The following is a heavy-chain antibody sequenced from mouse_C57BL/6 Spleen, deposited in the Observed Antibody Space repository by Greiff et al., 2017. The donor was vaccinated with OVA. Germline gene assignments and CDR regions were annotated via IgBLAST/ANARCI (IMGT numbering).Heavy chain of an antibody. J-gene: IGHJ3*01. Sequence: QVQLQQPGAELVRPGSSVKLSCKASGYTFTSYWMDWVKQRPGQGLEWIGNIYTSDSETHYNQKFKDKATLTVDKSSSTAYMQLSSLTSEDSAVYYCATTASIAYWGQGTLVTVSA. CDR3: ATTASIAY. D-gene: IGHD3-2*01. CDR1: GYTFTSYW. CDR2: IYTSDSET. V-gene: IGHV1-61*01.